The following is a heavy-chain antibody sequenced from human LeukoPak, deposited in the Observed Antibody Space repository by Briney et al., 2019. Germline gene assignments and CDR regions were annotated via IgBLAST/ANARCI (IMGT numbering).Heavy chain of an antibody. J-gene: IGHJ4*02. CDR3: ARTQYCSGGSCSV. CDR1: GGSFSGYY. CDR2: INHSGST. Sequence: SETLSLTCAVYGGSFSGYYWSWIRQPSGKGLEWIGEINHSGSTNYNPSLKSRVTMSVDTSKNQFSLKLSSVTAADTAVYYCARTQYCSGGSCSVWGQGTLVTVSS. V-gene: IGHV4-34*01. D-gene: IGHD2-15*01.